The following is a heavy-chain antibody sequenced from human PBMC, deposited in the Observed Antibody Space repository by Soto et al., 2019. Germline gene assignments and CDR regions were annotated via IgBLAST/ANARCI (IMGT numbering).Heavy chain of an antibody. CDR3: ATLPYYYDSSGSSFDY. CDR2: ISGSGGST. Sequence: PGGSLRLSCAASGFTFSSYAMSWVRQAPGKGLEWVSAISGSGGSTYYADSVKGRFTISRDNSKNTLYLQMNSLRAEDTAVYYCATLPYYYDSSGSSFDYWGQGTLVTV. CDR1: GFTFSSYA. V-gene: IGHV3-23*01. J-gene: IGHJ4*02. D-gene: IGHD3-22*01.